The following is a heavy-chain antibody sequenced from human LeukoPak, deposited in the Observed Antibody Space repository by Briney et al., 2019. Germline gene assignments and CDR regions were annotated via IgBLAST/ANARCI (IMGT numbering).Heavy chain of an antibody. CDR3: ARGGWSLGYCSSSSCLDWFDP. CDR1: RYTFTDYY. V-gene: IGHV1-2*06. J-gene: IGHJ5*02. D-gene: IGHD2-2*01. Sequence: ASVKVSCKASRYTFTDYYMRWVRQAPGQGLEWMGRINPNSGGTNYAQTYQGRVTMTRDTSISTAYMELSRLRADAAAVYYCARGGWSLGYCSSSSCLDWFDPWGQGTPVTVSS. CDR2: INPNSGGT.